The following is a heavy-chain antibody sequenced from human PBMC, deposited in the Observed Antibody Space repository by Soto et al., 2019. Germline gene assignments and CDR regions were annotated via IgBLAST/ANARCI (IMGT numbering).Heavy chain of an antibody. CDR1: GGSISSGGYY. CDR3: ARDRITRVRGEIYYYGMDV. CDR2: IYYSGST. Sequence: SETLSLTCTVSGGSISSGGYYWSWIRQHPGKGLEWIGYIYYSGSTYYNPSLKSRVTISVDTSKNQSSLKLSSVTAADTAVYYCARDRITRVRGEIYYYGMDVWGQGTTVTVSS. D-gene: IGHD3-10*01. J-gene: IGHJ6*02. V-gene: IGHV4-31*03.